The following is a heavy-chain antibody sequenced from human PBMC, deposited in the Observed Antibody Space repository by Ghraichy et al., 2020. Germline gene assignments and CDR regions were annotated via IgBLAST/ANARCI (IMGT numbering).Heavy chain of an antibody. V-gene: IGHV4-34*01. Sequence: SETLSLTCAVYGGSFSGYYWSWIRQPPGKGLEWIGEINHSGSTNYNPSLKSRVTISVDTSKNQFSLKLSSVTAADTAVYYCARGLTPGRGGNPASWYFDLWGRGTLVTVSS. CDR3: ARGLTPGRGGNPASWYFDL. CDR1: GGSFSGYY. CDR2: INHSGST. J-gene: IGHJ2*01. D-gene: IGHD4-23*01.